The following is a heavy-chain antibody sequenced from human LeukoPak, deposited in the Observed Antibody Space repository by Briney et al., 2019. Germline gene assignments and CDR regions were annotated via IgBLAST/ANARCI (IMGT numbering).Heavy chain of an antibody. CDR3: ARDGHYDFWSGSHNWFDP. J-gene: IGHJ5*02. Sequence: GGSLRLSCAASGFTFSSYWMNWVRQAPGKGLVWVSRIASDGSSTTYADSVKGRFSISRDNSKNTLYLQMNSLRAEDTAVFYCARDGHYDFWSGSHNWFDPWGQGTLVTVSS. V-gene: IGHV3-74*01. CDR1: GFTFSSYW. D-gene: IGHD3-3*01. CDR2: IASDGSST.